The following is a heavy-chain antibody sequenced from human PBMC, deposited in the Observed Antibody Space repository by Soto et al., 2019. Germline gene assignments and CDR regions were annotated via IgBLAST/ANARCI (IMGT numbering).Heavy chain of an antibody. CDR2: MNPDSGET. J-gene: IGHJ4*02. V-gene: IGHV1-8*01. D-gene: IGHD2-15*01. CDR1: GYPFSAFD. CDR3: VRQPGGVATPGDDY. Sequence: QVQLVQSGAEVKKPGASVKVSCEASGYPFSAFDINWVRQAGGQGLEWMGWMNPDSGETAFAQRFQDRITMTRSPSISTAYMELSRLTSDDTAVYFCVRQPGGVATPGDDYWGQGTLVTVSS.